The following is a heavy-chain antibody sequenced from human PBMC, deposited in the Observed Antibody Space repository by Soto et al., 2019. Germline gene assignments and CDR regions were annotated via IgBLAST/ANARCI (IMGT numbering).Heavy chain of an antibody. CDR2: TYSRSKCYN. V-gene: IGHV6-1*01. CDR3: ARASGIVAAATGNFDY. J-gene: IGHJ4*02. D-gene: IGHD6-13*01. CDR1: GDSVSSKSAA. Sequence: TLSLTCAISGDSVSSKSAAWNWIRQSPSRGLEWLGRTYSRSKCYNDYAVSVKSRITINADTSKNQFSLQLNSVTPEDTAVYYCARASGIVAAATGNFDYWGQGTLVTVSS.